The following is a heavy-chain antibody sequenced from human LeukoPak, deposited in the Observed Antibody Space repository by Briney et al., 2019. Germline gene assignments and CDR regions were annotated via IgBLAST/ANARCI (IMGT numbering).Heavy chain of an antibody. CDR1: GGSISSYY. Sequence: PSETLSPTCTVSGGSISSYYWNWIRQPPGKGLEWIGYIYYSGSTNYNPSLKSRVTISLDTSKNQFSLKLSSVTAADTAVYYCARVGNGSGSYYPFDYWGQGTLVTVSS. V-gene: IGHV4-59*08. D-gene: IGHD3-10*01. CDR3: ARVGNGSGSYYPFDY. CDR2: IYYSGST. J-gene: IGHJ4*02.